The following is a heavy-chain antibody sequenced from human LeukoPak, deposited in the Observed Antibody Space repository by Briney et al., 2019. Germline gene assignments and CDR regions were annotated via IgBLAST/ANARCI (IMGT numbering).Heavy chain of an antibody. CDR2: IKQDGSEK. Sequence: GGSLRLSCAASGFTFSSYWMSWVRHAPGKGLEWVANIKQDGSEKYYVDSVKGRFTISRDNAKNSLYLQMNSLRAEDTAVYYCARVSRDFYSNYYYYYGMDVWGQGTTVTVSS. J-gene: IGHJ6*02. V-gene: IGHV3-7*01. CDR3: ARVSRDFYSNYYYYYGMDV. D-gene: IGHD4-11*01. CDR1: GFTFSSYW.